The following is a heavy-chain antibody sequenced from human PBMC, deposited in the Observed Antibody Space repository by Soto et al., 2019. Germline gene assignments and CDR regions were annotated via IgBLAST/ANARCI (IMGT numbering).Heavy chain of an antibody. V-gene: IGHV2-5*02. J-gene: IGHJ3*01. Sequence: QITLKESGPALVKPTQTLTLTCTFSGFSLTTSGVGVGWVRQPPGRALEWLAYIYWDDDKRYSPSLKNRLTITKXPXXXQXXLRLTNVDPADTATYYCVRSSYDGSLPSGTDAFDFWGQGTMVTVSS. D-gene: IGHD3-22*01. CDR1: GFSLTTSGVG. CDR3: VRSSYDGSLPSGTDAFDF. CDR2: IYWDDDK.